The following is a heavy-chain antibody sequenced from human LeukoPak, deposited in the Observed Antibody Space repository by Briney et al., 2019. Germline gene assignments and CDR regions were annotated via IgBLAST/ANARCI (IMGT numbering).Heavy chain of an antibody. J-gene: IGHJ5*02. CDR2: IIPIFVTA. CDR1: GGTFSSYA. CDR3: ARSYDFFTPFEP. V-gene: IGHV1-69*05. D-gene: IGHD3-3*01. Sequence: ASVKVSCKASGGTFSSYAISWVRQAPGQGLELMGGIIPIFVTANYAQKFQGRVTITTDEATSTTYLELSHPRSDGKGVYYCARSYDFFTPFEPWGQGTLVTVSS.